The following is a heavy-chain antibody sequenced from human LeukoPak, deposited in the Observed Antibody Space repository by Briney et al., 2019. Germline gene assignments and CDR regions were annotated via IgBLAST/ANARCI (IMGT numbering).Heavy chain of an antibody. J-gene: IGHJ4*02. CDR3: ARDRYSSGWSDY. V-gene: IGHV1-2*02. CDR2: INPNSGGT. CDR1: GYTFTGYY. D-gene: IGHD6-19*01. Sequence: ASVKASCKASGYTFTGYYMHWVRQAPGQGLEWMGWINPNSGGTNYAQKFQGRVTMTRDTSISTAYMELSRLRSDDTAVYYCARDRYSSGWSDYWGQGTLVTVSS.